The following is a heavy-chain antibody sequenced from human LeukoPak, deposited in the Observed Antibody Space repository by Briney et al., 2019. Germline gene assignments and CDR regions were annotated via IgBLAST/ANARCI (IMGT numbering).Heavy chain of an antibody. D-gene: IGHD1-7*01. J-gene: IGHJ4*02. CDR1: GYTFTANF. CDR2: ISPTNGDT. CDR3: VRDGLHWDYDY. V-gene: IGHV1-2*02. Sequence: ASVKVSCKTFGYTFTANFIHWVRQAPGQGLEWMGWISPTNGDTRYAQKFQGRVAMTRDTSITTGYMELSRLRSDDTAVYYCVRDGLHWDYDYWGQGTLVAVSS.